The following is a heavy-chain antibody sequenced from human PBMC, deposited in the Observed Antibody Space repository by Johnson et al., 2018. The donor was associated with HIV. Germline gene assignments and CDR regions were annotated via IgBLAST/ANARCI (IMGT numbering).Heavy chain of an antibody. CDR1: AFTFSSYA. V-gene: IGHV3-30*04. CDR2: ISYDASTI. D-gene: IGHD6-13*01. Sequence: QVQLVESGGGVVQPGRSLRLSCAASAFTFSSYAMHWVRQAPGKGLEWVAVISYDASTIYYADSVKGRFTSSRDNAKNSLYLQMNSLRAEDTAVYYCARGDLAAAGNGAFDIWGQGTMVTVSS. J-gene: IGHJ3*02. CDR3: ARGDLAAAGNGAFDI.